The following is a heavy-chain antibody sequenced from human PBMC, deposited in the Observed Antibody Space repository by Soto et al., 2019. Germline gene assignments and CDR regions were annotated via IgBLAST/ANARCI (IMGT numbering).Heavy chain of an antibody. Sequence: DGSLRLYCAASAFTISTFWMTWVRQAPGKGLEWVANIKQDGTEKYYVDSVKGRFTISRDNAKNSSYLQMNSLRAEDTAVYYCAGGMWANLWDNWGQGT. CDR3: AGGMWANLWDN. V-gene: IGHV3-7*04. CDR1: AFTISTFW. CDR2: IKQDGTEK. J-gene: IGHJ4*02. D-gene: IGHD2-21*01.